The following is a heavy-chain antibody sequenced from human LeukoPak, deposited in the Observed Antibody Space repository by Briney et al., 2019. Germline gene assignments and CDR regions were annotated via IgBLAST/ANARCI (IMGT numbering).Heavy chain of an antibody. CDR2: IYYSGST. CDR1: GGSISSYY. Sequence: SETLSLTCTVSGGSISSYYWSWIRQPPGKGLEWIGYIYYSGSTNYNPSLKSRVTISVDTSKNQFSLKLSSVTAADTAVYYCAGSNYSSSPMDVWGKGTTVTVSS. J-gene: IGHJ6*03. CDR3: AGSNYSSSPMDV. D-gene: IGHD6-6*01. V-gene: IGHV4-59*01.